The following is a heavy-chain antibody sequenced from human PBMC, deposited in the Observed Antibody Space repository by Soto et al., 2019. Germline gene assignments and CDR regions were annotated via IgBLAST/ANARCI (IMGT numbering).Heavy chain of an antibody. CDR3: AKDQRGYSSAARIDY. CDR2: ISTNGGST. CDR1: GFTFSIYA. V-gene: IGHV3-64*04. J-gene: IGHJ4*02. D-gene: IGHD6-19*01. Sequence: GSLRLSCSASGFTFSIYAMHWVRQAPGKGLEYVSSISTNGGSTDYADSVKGRFTISRDNSKNTVYLQMNSLRAEDTAVYYCAKDQRGYSSAARIDYWGQGTLVTVSS.